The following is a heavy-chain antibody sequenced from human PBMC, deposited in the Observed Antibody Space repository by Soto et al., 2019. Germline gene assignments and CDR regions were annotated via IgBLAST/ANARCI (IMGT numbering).Heavy chain of an antibody. Sequence: QITLKESGPTLVKPTQTLTLTCTFSGFSLSTSGVGVGGIRQPPGKALEWLALIYWDDDKRYSPSLKSRLTITKDTSKNQVVLTMTNMDPVDTATYYCAHISRSTSYSWGQKKHSNWLDPWGQGTLVIVSS. CDR3: AHISRSTSYSWGQKKHSNWLDP. J-gene: IGHJ5*02. V-gene: IGHV2-5*02. CDR1: GFSLSTSGVG. CDR2: IYWDDDK. D-gene: IGHD6-13*01.